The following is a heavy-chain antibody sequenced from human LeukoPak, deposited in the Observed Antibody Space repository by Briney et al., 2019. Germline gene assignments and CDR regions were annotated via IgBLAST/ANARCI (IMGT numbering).Heavy chain of an antibody. V-gene: IGHV3-23*01. J-gene: IGHJ4*02. Sequence: PGGSLRLSCAASGFTFNIYAMSLVRQAPGKGLEWVSSITSNGAGTFYADSVKDRFTISRDNSKKTLYLQMSRLRAEDTAIYYCAKDRPNYHESNGHYYRPNGDFWGQGTLVTVSS. D-gene: IGHD3-22*01. CDR3: AKDRPNYHESNGHYYRPNGDF. CDR2: ITSNGAGT. CDR1: GFTFNIYA.